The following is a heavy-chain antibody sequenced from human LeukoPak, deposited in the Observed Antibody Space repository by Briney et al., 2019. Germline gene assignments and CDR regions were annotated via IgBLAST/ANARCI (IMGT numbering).Heavy chain of an antibody. Sequence: GGSLRLSCAASGFTLSSYEMNWVRQAPGKGLEWVSVVSGGGSTYYADSVRGRFTISRDTSKNTLYLQMNSLRAEDTAVYYCSTGAPSRKSFDYWGQGTLVTVSS. J-gene: IGHJ4*02. V-gene: IGHV3-53*01. CDR3: STGAPSRKSFDY. CDR1: GFTLSSYE. CDR2: VSGGGST. D-gene: IGHD1-14*01.